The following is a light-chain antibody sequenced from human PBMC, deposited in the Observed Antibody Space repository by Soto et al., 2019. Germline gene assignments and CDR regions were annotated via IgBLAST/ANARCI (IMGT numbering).Light chain of an antibody. CDR1: QGIRHD. V-gene: IGKV1-6*01. Sequence: AIKRTQSPSSLSVSVRDRVTITCRASQGIRHDLGWYQQKPGKAPELLIYAASILQSGVPSRFSGSGSGTDFTLTITSLQPEDFAIYYCLQDYTYPRTFGGGTKVDIK. CDR2: AAS. CDR3: LQDYTYPRT. J-gene: IGKJ4*01.